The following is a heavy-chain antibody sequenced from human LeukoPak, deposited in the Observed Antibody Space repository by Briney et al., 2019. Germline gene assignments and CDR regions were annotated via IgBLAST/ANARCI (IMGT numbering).Heavy chain of an antibody. J-gene: IGHJ4*02. CDR1: GGSMSRYY. V-gene: IGHV4-59*01. D-gene: IGHD3-3*02. CDR3: ARTSTGSSCDS. CDR2: INYSGST. Sequence: SETLSLTCTVSGGSMSRYYWSWIRQPPGKGLEWIGYINYSGSTKYNPYLKNRGTILFKTTNNQFSLMQISVPSADATAEYYARTSTGSSCDSWGQGTLVTVSS.